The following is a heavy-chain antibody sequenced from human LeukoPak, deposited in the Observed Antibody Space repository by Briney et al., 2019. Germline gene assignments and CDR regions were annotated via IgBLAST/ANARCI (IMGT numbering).Heavy chain of an antibody. J-gene: IGHJ4*02. CDR1: GYIFSNYA. V-gene: IGHV3-23*01. D-gene: IGHD3-16*01. CDR2: IIASSGST. CDR3: AKGGYDYVEVAYFDH. Sequence: GGSARLSCAASGYIFSNYAMNWVRQAPGKGLEWVSTIIASSGSTFYADSVKGRFTISKDTSKNTLYLHMSSLRADDTAVYYCAKGGYDYVEVAYFDHWGQGTVVTVSS.